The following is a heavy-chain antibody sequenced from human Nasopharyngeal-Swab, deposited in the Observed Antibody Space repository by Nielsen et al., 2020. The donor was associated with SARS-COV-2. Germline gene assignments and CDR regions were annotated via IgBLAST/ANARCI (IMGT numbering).Heavy chain of an antibody. CDR2: ISYDGSNK. J-gene: IGHJ4*02. CDR1: GFTFSSYG. Sequence: GESLKISCTASGFTFSSYGMHLVRQAPGKGLEWVAVISYDGSNKYYADSVKGRFTISRDNSKNTLYLQMNSLRAEDTAVYYCAKDGIGIAVAGIDYWGQGTLVTVSS. D-gene: IGHD6-19*01. V-gene: IGHV3-30*18. CDR3: AKDGIGIAVAGIDY.